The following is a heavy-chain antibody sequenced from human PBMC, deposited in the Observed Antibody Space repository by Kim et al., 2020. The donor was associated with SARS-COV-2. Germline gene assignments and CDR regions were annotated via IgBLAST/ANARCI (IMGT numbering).Heavy chain of an antibody. CDR2: MYYTGAT. V-gene: IGHV4-31*03. J-gene: IGHJ4*02. D-gene: IGHD5-12*01. CDR1: GDSISTGGYY. CDR3: AGGSGSIGHGHVDH. Sequence: SETLSLTCTVSGDSISTGGYYWNWIRQRPGKGLEWNGYMYYTGATYYSPSLKGRGFISGDASKNQFFLTLSAVTAADTTVYYCAGGSGSIGHGHVDHWGQGIGVTVSS.